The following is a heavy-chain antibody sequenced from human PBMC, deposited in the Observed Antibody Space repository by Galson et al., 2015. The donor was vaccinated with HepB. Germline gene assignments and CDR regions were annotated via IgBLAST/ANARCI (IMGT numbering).Heavy chain of an antibody. CDR1: GYTFSSYA. CDR3: ARGQLEHGSGRFGVGY. CDR2: INTNTGNS. Sequence: SVKVSCKASGYTFSSYAMNWVRQAPGQGLEWMGWINTNTGNSTYAQGFTGRFVFSSDTSVSTAYLQISSLKAEDTAVYYCARGQLEHGSGRFGVGYWGQGTRVTVPS. J-gene: IGHJ4*02. V-gene: IGHV7-4-1*02. D-gene: IGHD2-15*01.